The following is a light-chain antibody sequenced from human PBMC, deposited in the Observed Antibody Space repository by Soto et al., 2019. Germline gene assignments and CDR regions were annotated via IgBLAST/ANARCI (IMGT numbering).Light chain of an antibody. CDR1: QGISNY. CDR3: QKYNSAPHT. Sequence: DIQMTQSPSSLSASVGDRVTTTCRASQGISNYLAWYQQKPGKVPKLLIYAASTLQSGVPSRFSGSGSGTDFTLTISSLQPEDVATYYCQKYNSAPHTFGGGTKVEIK. V-gene: IGKV1-27*01. CDR2: AAS. J-gene: IGKJ4*01.